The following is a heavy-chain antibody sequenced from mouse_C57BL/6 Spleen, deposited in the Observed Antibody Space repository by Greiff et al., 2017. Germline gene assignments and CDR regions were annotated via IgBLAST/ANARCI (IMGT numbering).Heavy chain of an antibody. J-gene: IGHJ4*01. D-gene: IGHD3-2*02. CDR1: GYTFTDYE. V-gene: IGHV1-15*01. Sequence: QVHVKQSGAELVRPGASVTLSCKASGYTFTDYEMHWVEQTPVHGLEWIGAIDPETGGTAYNQKFKGKAILTADKSSSTAYMELRSLTSEDSAVYYCTRTAQATEAMDYWGQGTSVTVSS. CDR2: IDPETGGT. CDR3: TRTAQATEAMDY.